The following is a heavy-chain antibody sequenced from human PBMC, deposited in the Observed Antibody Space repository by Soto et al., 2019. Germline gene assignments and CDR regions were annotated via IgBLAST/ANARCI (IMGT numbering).Heavy chain of an antibody. CDR3: AHRLAATGLFDY. D-gene: IGHD6-13*01. J-gene: IGHJ4*02. V-gene: IGHV2-70*12. CDR2: IDWDDDK. Sequence: SGPTLVNPTQTLTLTCTFSGFSLSTSGMCVSWIRQPPGKALEWLARIDWDDDKYYSTSLKTRLTITKDTSKNQVVLTMTNMEPVDTSTYYCAHRLAATGLFDYWGQGTLVTVSS. CDR1: GFSLSTSGMC.